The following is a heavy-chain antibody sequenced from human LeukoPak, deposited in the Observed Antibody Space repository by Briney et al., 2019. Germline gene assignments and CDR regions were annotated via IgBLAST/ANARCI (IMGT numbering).Heavy chain of an antibody. CDR2: IIPILGIA. Sequence: ASVKVSCEASGGTFSSYAISWVRQAPGQGLEWMGRIIPILGIANYAQKFQGRVTITADKSTSTAYMELSSLRSEDTAVYYCARDYYFWSGHRYYYYYGMDVWGQGTTVTVSS. J-gene: IGHJ6*02. V-gene: IGHV1-69*04. CDR3: ARDYYFWSGHRYYYYYGMDV. D-gene: IGHD3-3*01. CDR1: GGTFSSYA.